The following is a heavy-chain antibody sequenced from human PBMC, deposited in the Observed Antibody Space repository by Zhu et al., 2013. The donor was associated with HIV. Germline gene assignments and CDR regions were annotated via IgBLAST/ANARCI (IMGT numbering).Heavy chain of an antibody. Sequence: QVQLVQSGAEVKKPGSSVKVSCKASGGTFSSYAISWVRQAPGQGLEWMGGIIPIFGTANYAQKFQGRVTITADESTSTAYMELSSLRSEDTAVYYCAREGHYDILTGYYKPRTVQHWGQGHPWSPSPQ. V-gene: IGHV1-69*01. CDR2: IIPIFGTA. D-gene: IGHD3-9*01. CDR3: AREGHYDILTGYYKPRTVQH. J-gene: IGHJ1*01. CDR1: GGTFSSYA.